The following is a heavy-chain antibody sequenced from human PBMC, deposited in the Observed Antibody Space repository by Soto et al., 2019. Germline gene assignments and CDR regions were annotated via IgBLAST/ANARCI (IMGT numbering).Heavy chain of an antibody. D-gene: IGHD2-15*01. CDR1: GGSVSSHIYY. Sequence: QLQLQESGPGLVKPSETLSLTCTVSGGSVSSHIYYWGWVRQSPGKGLEWIANIYYSGSSFYNPSLDSSVTVSVDPSKNQFSLRLSSGSAADTAVYYCARIPLSLVRRWYFDYWGQGAQVTVSS. CDR3: ARIPLSLVRRWYFDY. V-gene: IGHV4-39*01. CDR2: IYYSGSS. J-gene: IGHJ4*02.